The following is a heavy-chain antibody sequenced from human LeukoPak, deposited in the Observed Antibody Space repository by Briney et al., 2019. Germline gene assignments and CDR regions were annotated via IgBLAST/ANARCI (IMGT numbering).Heavy chain of an antibody. CDR1: GFTFSSYW. J-gene: IGHJ4*02. V-gene: IGHV3-7*03. D-gene: IGHD3-22*01. CDR2: IKQDGSEK. CDR3: VKDLDSSGYFPDS. Sequence: GGSLRLSCAASGFTFSSYWMSWVRQAPGKGLEWVANIKQDGSEKYYVDSVKGRFTISRDNSKNTLYLQMNSLRAEDTALYSCVKDLDSSGYFPDSWGQGTLVTASS.